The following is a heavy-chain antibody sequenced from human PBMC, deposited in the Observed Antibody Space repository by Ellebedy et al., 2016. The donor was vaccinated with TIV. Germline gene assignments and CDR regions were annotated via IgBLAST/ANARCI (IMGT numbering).Heavy chain of an antibody. CDR3: AKKGYCTDGSCPRDLYYFDY. CDR2: IRNDYGST. J-gene: IGHJ4*02. V-gene: IGHV3-23*01. CDR1: GFIFSSYA. D-gene: IGHD2-15*01. Sequence: GESLKISXAASGFIFSSYAMSWVRQAPGKGLEWVSTIRNDYGSTYYADSVKGRFTISRDTSQTTLYLQMNRLRAEDTAVYYCAKKGYCTDGSCPRDLYYFDYWGQGTLVTVSS.